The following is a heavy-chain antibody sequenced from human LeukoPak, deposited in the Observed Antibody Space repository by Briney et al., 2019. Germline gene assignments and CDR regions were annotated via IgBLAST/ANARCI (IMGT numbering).Heavy chain of an antibody. J-gene: IGHJ4*02. CDR2: IEPAGSAT. V-gene: IGHV3-7*01. CDR3: GRFGYVAAVDS. CDR1: GFTFSSYW. D-gene: IGHD2-15*01. Sequence: QSGGSLRLSCTASGFTFSSYWMTWVRQAPGKGLEWVANIEPAGSATYYVDSVKGRFTISRDNAKNLLYLQMNSLRAEDSAMYHCGRFGYVAAVDSWGQGALVTVSS.